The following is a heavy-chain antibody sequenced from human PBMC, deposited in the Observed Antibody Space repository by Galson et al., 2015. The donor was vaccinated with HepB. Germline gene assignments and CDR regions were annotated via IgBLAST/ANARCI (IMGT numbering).Heavy chain of an antibody. V-gene: IGHV3-23*01. CDR2: MSGNTGDT. Sequence: SLRLSCAASGFTFSSYAMGWVRQAPGKGLEYVSAMSGNTGDTYYADSVKGRFTISRDSSKNTLYLQMNSLRAEDTAVYYCAKRGPGYCSSTTCYKSFDYWGQGTQVTVSS. CDR1: GFTFSSYA. CDR3: AKRGPGYCSSTTCYKSFDY. J-gene: IGHJ4*02. D-gene: IGHD2-2*02.